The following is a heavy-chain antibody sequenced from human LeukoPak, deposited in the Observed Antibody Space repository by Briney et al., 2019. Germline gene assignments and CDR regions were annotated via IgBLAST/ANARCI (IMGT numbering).Heavy chain of an antibody. CDR3: TRGQRYRYCSSTSCSHFDY. CDR2: IYYSGST. Sequence: SETLSLTCTVSGGSISSYYWSWIRQPPGKGLEWIGYIYYSGSTNYNPFLKSRVTISVDTSKNQFSLKLSSVTAADTAVYYCTRGQRYRYCSSTSCSHFDYWGQGTLVTVSS. D-gene: IGHD2-2*01. V-gene: IGHV4-59*12. CDR1: GGSISSYY. J-gene: IGHJ4*02.